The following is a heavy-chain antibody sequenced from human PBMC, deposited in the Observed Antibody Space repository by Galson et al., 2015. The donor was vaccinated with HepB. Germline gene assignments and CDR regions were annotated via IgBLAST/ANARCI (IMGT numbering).Heavy chain of an antibody. CDR1: GLSLSNYD. J-gene: IGHJ4*02. V-gene: IGHV3-30*02. D-gene: IGHD5-12*01. CDR2: MRFDGSYK. CDR3: AKLSIEWRRFANNDY. Sequence: SLRLSCAASGLSLSNYDMHWVRQAPGKGLEWVAFMRFDGSYKFYAESVKGRFTVSRDNSKNTLFLQTNSLRPEDTAVYYCAKLSIEWRRFANNDYWGQGTLVAVSS.